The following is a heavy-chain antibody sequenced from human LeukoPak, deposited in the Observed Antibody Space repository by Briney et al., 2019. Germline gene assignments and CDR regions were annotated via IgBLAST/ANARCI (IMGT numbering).Heavy chain of an antibody. D-gene: IGHD6-6*01. J-gene: IGHJ4*02. CDR3: ARHVGGSSDY. CDR1: GGSISSYY. Sequence: PSETLSLTCTVSGGSISSYYWGWIRQPPGEALQWIGYIFFTGSTYYNPSLKSRVTISVDTSKNQFSLKLSSVTAADTAVYYCARHVGGSSDYWGQGTLVTVSS. V-gene: IGHV4-59*08. CDR2: IFFTGST.